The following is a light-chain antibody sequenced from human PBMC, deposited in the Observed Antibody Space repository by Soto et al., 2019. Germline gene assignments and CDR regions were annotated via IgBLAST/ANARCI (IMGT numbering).Light chain of an antibody. J-gene: IGLJ1*01. Sequence: QSVLTQPPSVSGAPGQRVTISCTGSRSNIGAGYDVHWYQQLPGRAPKLLIYANSNRPSGVPDRFSGSRSGTSASLAITGLQAEDEADYSCQSYDSSLSGFDVFGTGTKLTVL. V-gene: IGLV1-40*01. CDR1: RSNIGAGYD. CDR2: ANS. CDR3: QSYDSSLSGFDV.